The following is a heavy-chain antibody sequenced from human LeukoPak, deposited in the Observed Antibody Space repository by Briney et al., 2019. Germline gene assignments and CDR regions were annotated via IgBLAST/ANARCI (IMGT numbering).Heavy chain of an antibody. CDR1: GYSISSGYY. CDR2: IYHSGST. V-gene: IGHV4-38-2*02. Sequence: SETLSLTCTVSGYSISSGYYWGWIRQPPGKGLEWIGSIYHSGSTYYNPSLKSRVTISVDTSKNQFSLKLSSVTAADTAVYYCAGVILRFLEWPKKVINWFDPWGQGTLVTVSS. D-gene: IGHD3-3*01. CDR3: AGVILRFLEWPKKVINWFDP. J-gene: IGHJ5*02.